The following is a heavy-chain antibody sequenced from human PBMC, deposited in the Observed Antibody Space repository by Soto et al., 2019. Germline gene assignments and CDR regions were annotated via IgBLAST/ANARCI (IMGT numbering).Heavy chain of an antibody. D-gene: IGHD3-10*01. J-gene: IGHJ5*02. CDR1: GGSFSGYY. CDR2: INHSGST. CDR3: ARELGGIYGSGSYYSP. V-gene: IGHV4-34*01. Sequence: SETLSLTCAVYGGSFSGYYWSWIRQPPGKGLEWIGEINHSGSTNYNPSLKSRVTISVDTSKNQFSLKLSSVTAADTALYYCARELGGIYGSGSYYSPWGQGTLVTVSS.